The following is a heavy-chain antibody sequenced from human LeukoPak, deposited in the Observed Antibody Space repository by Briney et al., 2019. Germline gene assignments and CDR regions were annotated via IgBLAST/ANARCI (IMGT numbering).Heavy chain of an antibody. Sequence: GSLRLSCAASGFTFSSNWMSWVRQAPGKGLEWVANIKQDGSQKDYVDSVKGRFTISGDNAKNSLYLQMNSLRAEDSAVYYCGRWGYSSGYYYYDYWGQGTLVTVSS. CDR1: GFTFSSNW. V-gene: IGHV3-7*02. D-gene: IGHD6-19*01. CDR2: IKQDGSQK. J-gene: IGHJ4*02. CDR3: GRWGYSSGYYYYDY.